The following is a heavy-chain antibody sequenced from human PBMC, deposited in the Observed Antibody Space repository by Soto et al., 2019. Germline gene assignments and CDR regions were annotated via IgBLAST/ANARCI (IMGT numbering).Heavy chain of an antibody. CDR2: ISGSGGST. J-gene: IGHJ4*02. Sequence: EVQLLESGGGLVQPGGSLRLSCAASGFTFSSYAMSWVRQAPGKGLEWVSGISGSGGSTYYADSVKGRFTISRDNSKNTLYLQLNSLRAEDTAVYYCAKAHGGYVGGRYYFDCWGQGTLVTVSS. CDR1: GFTFSSYA. CDR3: AKAHGGYVGGRYYFDC. V-gene: IGHV3-23*01. D-gene: IGHD5-12*01.